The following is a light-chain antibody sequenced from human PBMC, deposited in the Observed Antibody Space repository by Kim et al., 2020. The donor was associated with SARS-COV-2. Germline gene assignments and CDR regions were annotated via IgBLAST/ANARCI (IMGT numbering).Light chain of an antibody. J-gene: IGLJ3*02. CDR2: RNN. CDR3: AAWDDSLSGWV. Sequence: QSVLTQPPSASGTPGQRVTISCSGSSSNIGSNYVYWYQQLPGTAPKLLIYRNNQRPSGVPDRFSGSKSGTSASLAISGLRSEDEADYYGAAWDDSLSGWVLGGGTQLTVL. CDR1: SSNIGSNY. V-gene: IGLV1-47*01.